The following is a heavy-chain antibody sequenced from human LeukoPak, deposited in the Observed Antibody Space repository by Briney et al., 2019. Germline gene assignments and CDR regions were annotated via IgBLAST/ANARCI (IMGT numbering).Heavy chain of an antibody. CDR3: ASAVDCSSTSCLLAPLFDP. V-gene: IGHV1-2*02. CDR2: INPNSGGT. Sequence: GASVKVSCKASGYTFTGYYMHWVRQAPGQELEWMGWINPNSGGTKYAQRFKGRVTMTRDTSISTAYMELSRLRSDDTAVYYCASAVDCSSTSCLLAPLFDPWGQGTLVTVSS. CDR1: GYTFTGYY. D-gene: IGHD2-2*01. J-gene: IGHJ5*02.